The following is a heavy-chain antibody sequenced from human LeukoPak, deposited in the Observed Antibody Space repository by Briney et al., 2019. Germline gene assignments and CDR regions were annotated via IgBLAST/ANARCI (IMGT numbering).Heavy chain of an antibody. CDR2: ISNTGGST. Sequence: GGSLRLSCAASGFSFNTYAMSWVRQAPGKGLEWVSAISNTGGSTYYADSVKGRFTISRDKSKNTLSLQMNSLGAEDTAVYYCARSMSNYFVYWGQGTLVTVSS. CDR1: GFSFNTYA. D-gene: IGHD2-21*01. CDR3: ARSMSNYFVY. J-gene: IGHJ4*02. V-gene: IGHV3-23*01.